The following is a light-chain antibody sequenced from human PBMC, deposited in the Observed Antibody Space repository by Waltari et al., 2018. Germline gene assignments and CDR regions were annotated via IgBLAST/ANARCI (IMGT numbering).Light chain of an antibody. V-gene: IGKV4-1*01. J-gene: IGKJ4*01. CDR1: QSVLSSSNNKNH. CDR2: WAS. CDR3: QQYYTTPF. Sequence: DIVVTQSPDSLAVSLGGRATINCKSSQSVLSSSNNKNHLAWFQQKPGQPPKLLISWASTRGIGGPDRFSGSGSGTYFTRTISSLQPEDAAVYYCQQYYTTPFVGGGTKVEI.